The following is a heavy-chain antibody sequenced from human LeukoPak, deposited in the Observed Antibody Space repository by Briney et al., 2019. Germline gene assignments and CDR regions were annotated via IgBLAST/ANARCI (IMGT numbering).Heavy chain of an antibody. J-gene: IGHJ4*02. D-gene: IGHD3-10*01. CDR2: IYHSGST. V-gene: IGHV4-39*07. CDR3: ARTLGDYGSGSYYY. Sequence: PSETLSLTCTVSGGSISNSFYYWGWIRQPPGKGLEWIGSIYHSGSTYYNLSLKSRVTISVDTSKNQFSLKLSSVTAADTAVYYCARTLGDYGSGSYYYWGQGTLVTVSS. CDR1: GGSISNSFYY.